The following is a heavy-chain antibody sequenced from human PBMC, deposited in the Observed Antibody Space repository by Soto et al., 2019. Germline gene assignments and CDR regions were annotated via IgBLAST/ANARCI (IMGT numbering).Heavy chain of an antibody. CDR1: GFTFSSYA. CDR2: INGSGRNT. V-gene: IGHV3-23*01. CDR3: AKDRGSISSGSTCYLTAPDY. D-gene: IGHD1-7*01. J-gene: IGHJ4*02. Sequence: EVQLLESGGGLVQPGGSLRLSCAASGFTFSSYAMSWVRQAPGKGLEWVSAINGSGRNTYYADSVKGRFTISRDNSKNTLSEQIESLRGEDTATYYCAKDRGSISSGSTCYLTAPDYWGQGTLFTVSS.